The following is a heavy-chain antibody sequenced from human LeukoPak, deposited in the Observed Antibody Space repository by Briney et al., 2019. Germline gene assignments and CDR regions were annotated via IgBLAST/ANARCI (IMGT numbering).Heavy chain of an antibody. CDR2: IHPGDSET. CDR1: GYTFTSFW. J-gene: IGHJ5*02. D-gene: IGHD2-15*01. Sequence: GESLKISCKGSGYTFTSFWIGWVRQLPGKGLEWMGNIHPGDSETLYSPSFQGQASISDDKSISTAYLQWNNLKASDTAIYYCARQSCIGESCCRGETDWFDPWGQGTLVTVSS. CDR3: ARQSCIGESCCRGETDWFDP. V-gene: IGHV5-51*01.